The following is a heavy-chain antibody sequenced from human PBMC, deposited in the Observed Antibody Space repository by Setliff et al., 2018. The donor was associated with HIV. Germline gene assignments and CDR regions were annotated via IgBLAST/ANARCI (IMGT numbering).Heavy chain of an antibody. CDR2: INPNSGGT. CDR3: ARDRYYDSSGYYWFDAFDI. D-gene: IGHD3-22*01. CDR1: GYTFTGYY. J-gene: IGHJ3*02. Sequence: ASVKVSCKASGYTFTGYYMHWVRQAPGQGLEWMGWINPNSGGTNYAQKFQGRVTMTRDTSISTAYMELSRLRSDDTVVYYCARDRYYDSSGYYWFDAFDIWGQGTMVTVSS. V-gene: IGHV1-2*02.